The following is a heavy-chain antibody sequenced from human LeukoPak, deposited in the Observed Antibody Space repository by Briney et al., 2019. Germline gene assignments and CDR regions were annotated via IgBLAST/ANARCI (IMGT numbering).Heavy chain of an antibody. Sequence: GGTLRLSCAASGFTFSSYWMHWVRHTPGKGLVWVSRINIDGSSTDYADSVKGRFTISRDNAKNTLYLQMNSLRAEDTAVYYCAKEWVCDYWGQGTLVTVSS. V-gene: IGHV3-74*01. CDR3: AKEWVCDY. D-gene: IGHD2-8*01. CDR2: INIDGSST. CDR1: GFTFSSYW. J-gene: IGHJ4*02.